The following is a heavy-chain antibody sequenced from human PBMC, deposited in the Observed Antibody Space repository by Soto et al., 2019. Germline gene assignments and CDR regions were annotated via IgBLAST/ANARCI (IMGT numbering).Heavy chain of an antibody. D-gene: IGHD1-1*01. CDR3: ARSYVGVQNWWFDP. Sequence: SETLSLTCTVSGGSISSYYWSWIRQPPGKGLEWIGYIYYSGSTNYNPSLKSRVTISVDTSKNQFSLKLSSVTAADTAVYYCARSYVGVQNWWFDPWGQGTLVTVSS. CDR1: GGSISSYY. J-gene: IGHJ5*02. V-gene: IGHV4-59*01. CDR2: IYYSGST.